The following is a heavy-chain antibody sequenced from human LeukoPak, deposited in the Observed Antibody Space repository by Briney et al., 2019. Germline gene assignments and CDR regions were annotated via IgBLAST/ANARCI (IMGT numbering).Heavy chain of an antibody. CDR2: MHYTGNT. V-gene: IGHV4-30-4*08. CDR3: ARHLSGSSWFDP. CDR1: GDSITSGDYY. Sequence: SETLSLTCTVSGDSITSGDYYWTWIRQPPGEGLEWVAYMHYTGNTYYNSSLKSRLTISVDTSKNQFSLRLSFVTAADTAMYYCARHLSGSSWFDPWGQGTLVTVSS. J-gene: IGHJ5*02. D-gene: IGHD1-26*01.